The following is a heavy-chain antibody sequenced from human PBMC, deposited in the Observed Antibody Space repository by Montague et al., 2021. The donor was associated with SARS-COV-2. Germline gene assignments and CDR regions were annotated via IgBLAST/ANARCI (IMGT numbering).Heavy chain of an antibody. J-gene: IGHJ2*01. Sequence: SETLSLTCSVSGGSISGHCCSWIRQPPGKGLEWIGNFDHSGDTKYNPSLKRRATISVDTSKTQFALRLHPVTAAATGVYECAREFRIECWQKNWYFGLRGRGAMATLSS. CDR3: AREFRIECWQKNWYFGL. D-gene: IGHD3-3*01. CDR2: FDHSGDT. CDR1: GGSISGHC. V-gene: IGHV4-59*11.